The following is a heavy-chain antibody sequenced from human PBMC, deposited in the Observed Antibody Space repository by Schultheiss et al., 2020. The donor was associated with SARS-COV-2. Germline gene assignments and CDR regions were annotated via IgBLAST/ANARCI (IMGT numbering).Heavy chain of an antibody. CDR2: MYHSGSP. CDR1: CYSISSGYH. CDR3: ARGDGLGFDY. J-gene: IGHJ4*02. D-gene: IGHD3/OR15-3a*01. Sequence: SETLSLTCAISCYSISSGYHWGWIRQPPGKGLEWIGDMYHSGSPYHNPSLKSRVTISVDTSKNQFSLKLSSVTAADTAVYYCARGDGLGFDYWGQGTLVTVSS. V-gene: IGHV4-38-2*01.